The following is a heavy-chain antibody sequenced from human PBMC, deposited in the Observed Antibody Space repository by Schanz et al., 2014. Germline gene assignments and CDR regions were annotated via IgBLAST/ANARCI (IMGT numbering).Heavy chain of an antibody. D-gene: IGHD3-10*01. CDR1: GFTFSDYY. Sequence: QVQLVESGGGLVKPGGSLRLSCAASGFTFSDYYMSWIRQAPGKGLEWLSYISRDGTTSYYADSVKGRFTTSRDNGKKSMYLQMNTLRAEDTAVYYCAKDQGSYGSGSYSYFDYWGQGTLATVSS. CDR2: ISRDGTTS. J-gene: IGHJ4*02. CDR3: AKDQGSYGSGSYSYFDY. V-gene: IGHV3-11*01.